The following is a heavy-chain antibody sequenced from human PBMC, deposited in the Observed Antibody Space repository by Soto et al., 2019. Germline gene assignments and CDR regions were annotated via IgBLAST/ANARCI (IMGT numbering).Heavy chain of an antibody. J-gene: IGHJ5*02. V-gene: IGHV1-3*01. CDR3: AGWHCSGGSCYSGHWFDP. CDR1: GYTFTIYA. Sequence: QVQLVQAGAEVKKPGASVKVSCKASGYTFTIYAMHWVRQATGQRGERMGWINAGNGNTKYSQKFQGRVTITRDTPASTAYMELSRLRFEGTAVYYCAGWHCSGGSCYSGHWFDPWGQGTLVTFSS. CDR2: INAGNGNT. D-gene: IGHD2-15*01.